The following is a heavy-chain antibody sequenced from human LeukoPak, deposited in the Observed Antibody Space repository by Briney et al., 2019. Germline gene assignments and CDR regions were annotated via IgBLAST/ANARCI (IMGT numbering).Heavy chain of an antibody. V-gene: IGHV4-59*08. CDR1: GGSISSYY. Sequence: SETLSLTCTVSGGSISSYYWSWIRQPPGKGLEWIGYIYYSGNTYYNPSLKSRATISVDTSKNQFSLKLRSVTAADTAVFYCTKLIPARFYFDYWGQGALVTVSS. CDR2: IYYSGNT. CDR3: TKLIPARFYFDY. D-gene: IGHD2-2*01. J-gene: IGHJ4*02.